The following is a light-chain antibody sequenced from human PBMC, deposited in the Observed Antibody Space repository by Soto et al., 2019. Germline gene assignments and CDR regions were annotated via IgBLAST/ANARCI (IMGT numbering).Light chain of an antibody. CDR1: SSDVGGYNY. CDR2: DGS. CDR3: SSYTSSSTRV. Sequence: QSALTQPASVSGSPGQSITISCTGTSSDVGGYNYVSWYQQHPGKAPKLMIYDGSNRPSGVSNRFSGSKSGNTASLTISGLQDDDEADYYCSSYTSSSTRVFGTGTKLTVL. V-gene: IGLV2-14*01. J-gene: IGLJ1*01.